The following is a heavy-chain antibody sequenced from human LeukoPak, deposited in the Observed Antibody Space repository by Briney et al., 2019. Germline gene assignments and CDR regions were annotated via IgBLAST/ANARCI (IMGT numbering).Heavy chain of an antibody. CDR3: AKDRDTYYYDSSGYCEFDY. D-gene: IGHD3-22*01. CDR1: GFTFSSYA. Sequence: GGSLRLSCAASGFTFSSYAMSWVRQAPGKGLEWASAISGSVGSTYYADSVKGRFTISRDNSKNTLYLQMNSLRAEDTAVYYCAKDRDTYYYDSSGYCEFDYWGQGTLVTVSS. V-gene: IGHV3-23*01. CDR2: ISGSVGST. J-gene: IGHJ4*02.